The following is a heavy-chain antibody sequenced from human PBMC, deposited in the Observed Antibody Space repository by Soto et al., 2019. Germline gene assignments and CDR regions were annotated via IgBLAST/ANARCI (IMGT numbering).Heavy chain of an antibody. V-gene: IGHV4-59*01. CDR1: GGYISSYY. J-gene: IGHJ6*03. CDR3: ARYRMYGSGYYYMDV. D-gene: IGHD3-10*01. CDR2: IYYSGST. Sequence: PSETLSVTCTVAGGYISSYYWSWIRQPTGKGLEWIGYIYYSGSTNYNPSLKSRVTISVDTSKNQFSLKLSSVTAADTAVYYCARYRMYGSGYYYMDVWGKGTTVTVSS.